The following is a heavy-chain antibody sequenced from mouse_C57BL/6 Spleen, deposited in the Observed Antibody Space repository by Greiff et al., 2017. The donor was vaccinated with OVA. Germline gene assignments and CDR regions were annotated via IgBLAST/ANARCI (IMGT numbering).Heavy chain of an antibody. CDR3: ARRGNSDY. D-gene: IGHD1-1*01. J-gene: IGHJ2*01. CDR1: GYTFTSYD. CDR2: IYPRDGST. Sequence: VKLQESGPELVKPGASVKLSCKASGYTFTSYDINWVKQRPGQGLEWIGWIYPRDGSTKYNEKFKGKATLTVDTSSSTAYMELHSLTSEDSAVYFCARRGNSDYWGQGTTLTVSS. V-gene: IGHV1-85*01.